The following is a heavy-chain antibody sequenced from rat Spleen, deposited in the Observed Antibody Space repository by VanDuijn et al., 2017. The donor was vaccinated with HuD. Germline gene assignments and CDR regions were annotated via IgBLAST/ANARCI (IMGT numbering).Heavy chain of an antibody. D-gene: IGHD1-11*01. CDR3: TRHGGLRNWFAS. CDR1: GSTFSDYD. J-gene: IGHJ3*01. CDR2: ISTGGDNT. Sequence: EVQLVESGVGLVQPGRTLKLSCAVSGSTFSDYDTALVRQYPTQGLEWIASISTGGDNTYYRDSVKGRFTISRDDAENTQYLQMDSLRSEDTATYYCTRHGGLRNWFASWGQGTRVTVSS. V-gene: IGHV5S13*01.